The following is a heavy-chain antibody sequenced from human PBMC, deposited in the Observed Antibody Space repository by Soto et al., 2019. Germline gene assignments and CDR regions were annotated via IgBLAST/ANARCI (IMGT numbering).Heavy chain of an antibody. D-gene: IGHD3-16*01. Sequence: QVQLAQSANEVKKPGASVRVSCKAAGYTFIRYGIAWVRQAPGQGLEWMGWISPYNDYTVYAQKFQGRDSMTADTSTITVYTTLRGLKSADTAVCYCARGAYYDNSWGKLSHNGVDVWGHGTSVSVSS. J-gene: IGHJ6*02. CDR1: GYTFIRYG. CDR3: ARGAYYDNSWGKLSHNGVDV. V-gene: IGHV1-18*01. CDR2: ISPYNDYT.